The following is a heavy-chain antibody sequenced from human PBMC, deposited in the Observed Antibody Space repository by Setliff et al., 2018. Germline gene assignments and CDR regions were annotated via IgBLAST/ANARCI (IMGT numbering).Heavy chain of an antibody. CDR3: ARGRSTYFIDV. J-gene: IGHJ6*03. Sequence: WIRQPPGKGLEWMGWINAGNGDTKFSQKFQDTITMTADTSASTAYMELSSLRSEDTAVYYCARGRSTYFIDVWGKGTTVTVSS. CDR2: INAGNGDT. V-gene: IGHV1-3*01.